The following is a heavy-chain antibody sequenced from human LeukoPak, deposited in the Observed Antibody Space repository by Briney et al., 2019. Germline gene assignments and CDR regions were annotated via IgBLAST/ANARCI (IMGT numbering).Heavy chain of an antibody. V-gene: IGHV3-66*01. D-gene: IGHD4-17*01. J-gene: IGHJ4*02. Sequence: PGGSLRLSCAASGFTFANSVMTWVRQAPGKGLEWVSVIYSGGSTYYADSVKGRFTISRDNAKNSLYLQMNSLRAEDTAVYYCARGLPTTVPQQTAFDYWGQGTLVTVSS. CDR2: IYSGGST. CDR1: GFTFANSV. CDR3: ARGLPTTVPQQTAFDY.